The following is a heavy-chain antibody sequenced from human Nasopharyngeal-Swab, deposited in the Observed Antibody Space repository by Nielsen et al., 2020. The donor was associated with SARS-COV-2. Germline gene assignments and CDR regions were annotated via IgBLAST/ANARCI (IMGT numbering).Heavy chain of an antibody. CDR3: AKAEHCSGGSCYPLGYYGMDV. V-gene: IGHV3-9*01. Sequence: GGSLRLSCAASGFTFDDYAMHWVRQAPGKGLEWVSGISWNSGSIGYADSVKGRFTISRDNAKNSLYLQMNSLRAEGTALYYCAKAEHCSGGSCYPLGYYGMDVWGQGTTVTVSS. CDR2: ISWNSGSI. J-gene: IGHJ6*02. CDR1: GFTFDDYA. D-gene: IGHD2-15*01.